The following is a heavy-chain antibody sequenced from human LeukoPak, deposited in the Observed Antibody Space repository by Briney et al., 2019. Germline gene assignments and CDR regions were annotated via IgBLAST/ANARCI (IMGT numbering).Heavy chain of an antibody. CDR3: ARGPHGDSSGYWVFDC. CDR2: IYYSGSA. Sequence: SETLSLTCTVSGGSISSYYWSWIRLPPGKGLEWIGYIYYSGSAEYNPSLKSRVTISMDTSKNQFSLNLNSVTAADTAVYYCARGPHGDSSGYWVFDCWGQGTLVTVSS. J-gene: IGHJ4*02. D-gene: IGHD3-22*01. V-gene: IGHV4-59*01. CDR1: GGSISSYY.